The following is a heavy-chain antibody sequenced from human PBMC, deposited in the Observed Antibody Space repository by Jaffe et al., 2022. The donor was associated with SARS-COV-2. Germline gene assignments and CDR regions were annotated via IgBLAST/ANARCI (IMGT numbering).Heavy chain of an antibody. J-gene: IGHJ3*02. D-gene: IGHD2-8*02. CDR1: SLILSNYW. V-gene: IGHV3-7*01. CDR2: IAQDGSEK. Sequence: DVQLVESGGGLVQPGGSLRLSCAAPSLILSNYWMTWVRQSPGKGLEWVANIAQDGSEKSYADSVKGRFSISRDNSRNSLYLQMNSLRVEDTAVYYCVRDRNYIAGVIWYDVFDIWGQGTIVTVSS. CDR3: VRDRNYIAGVIWYDVFDI.